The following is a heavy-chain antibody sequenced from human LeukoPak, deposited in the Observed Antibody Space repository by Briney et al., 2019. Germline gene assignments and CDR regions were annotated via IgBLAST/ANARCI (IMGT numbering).Heavy chain of an antibody. J-gene: IGHJ6*03. D-gene: IGHD3-3*01. Sequence: GGSLRLSCAASGFTFSSYGMHWVRQAPGKGLEWVAVIWYDGSNKYYADSVKGRFTISRDSSKNTLYLQMNSLRAEDTAVYYCAKDGSFFYYYMDVWGKGTTVTVSS. CDR1: GFTFSSYG. CDR3: AKDGSFFYYYMDV. V-gene: IGHV3-30*02. CDR2: IWYDGSNK.